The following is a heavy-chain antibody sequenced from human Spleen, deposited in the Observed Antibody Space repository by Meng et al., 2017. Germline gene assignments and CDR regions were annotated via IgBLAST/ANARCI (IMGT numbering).Heavy chain of an antibody. CDR3: ARDRRAVKPPPRGYYNSSGELNPPLDY. Sequence: GGPLRPSCAASGFTFSSYSINWVRQAPGKGLEWVSAISSSSISILYADSVKGRFTISTDNAKNSLYLQMNSLKAEDTAVYYCARDRRAVKPPPRGYYNSSGELNPPLDYWGQGTLVTVSS. CDR2: ISSSSISI. CDR1: GFTFSSYS. J-gene: IGHJ4*02. D-gene: IGHD3-22*01. V-gene: IGHV3-21*01.